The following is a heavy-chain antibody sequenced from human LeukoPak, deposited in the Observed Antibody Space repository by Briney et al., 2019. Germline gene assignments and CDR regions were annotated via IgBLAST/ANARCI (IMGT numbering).Heavy chain of an antibody. D-gene: IGHD4-23*01. CDR2: ISTNSAYI. CDR3: ARHDYGGNSGDY. Sequence: GGSLRLSCAASGFSFSSYSMHWVRLAPGKGLEWVSSISTNSAYIYYADSVKGRFTISRDNAKNSLYLQMNSLRDEDTAVYYCARHDYGGNSGDYWGQGTLVTVSS. J-gene: IGHJ4*02. CDR1: GFSFSSYS. V-gene: IGHV3-21*01.